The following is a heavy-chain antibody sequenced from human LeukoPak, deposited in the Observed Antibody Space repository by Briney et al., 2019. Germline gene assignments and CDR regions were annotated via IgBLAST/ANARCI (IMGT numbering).Heavy chain of an antibody. V-gene: IGHV3-30*02. CDR3: TKEKVAYYTDRWSGLFDT. J-gene: IGHJ5*02. D-gene: IGHD1-26*01. Sequence: GGSLRLSRAASCFIFSDHGMNWARQPPGKGLEWLTFIRHDGSNKFYAESVKGRFTISRDMSKNTLYLQMNSLTLEDTAIYYCTKEKVAYYTDRWSGLFDTWGQGTLVSVSS. CDR1: CFIFSDHG. CDR2: IRHDGSNK.